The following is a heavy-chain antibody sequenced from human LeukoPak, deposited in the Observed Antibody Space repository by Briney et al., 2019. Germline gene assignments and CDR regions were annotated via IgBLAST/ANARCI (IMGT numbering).Heavy chain of an antibody. V-gene: IGHV3-23*01. CDR2: LSASGFNT. CDR3: AQISVDTSRNRWSDFDS. CDR1: GFIFSTYA. Sequence: GGSLRLSCAASGFIFSTYAMPWLRQAPGKGLEWVSALSASGFNTYYADSVKGRFTISRDNFKNMLYLQMNSLRAEDTAVYYCAQISVDTSRNRWSDFDSWGRGILVTVPS. J-gene: IGHJ4*02. D-gene: IGHD5-18*01.